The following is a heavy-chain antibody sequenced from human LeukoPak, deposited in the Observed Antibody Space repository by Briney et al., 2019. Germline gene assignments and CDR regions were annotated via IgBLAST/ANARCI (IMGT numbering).Heavy chain of an antibody. D-gene: IGHD3-9*01. Sequence: GGSLRLSCAASGFTFSSYGMHWVRQAPGKGLEWVAFIQYDGSSKYYADSVKGRFTISRDNAKNFLYLQMNSLRAEDTAVYYCARTYYDILTGYNPYFDYWGQGILVTVSA. CDR3: ARTYYDILTGYNPYFDY. J-gene: IGHJ4*02. V-gene: IGHV3-30*12. CDR1: GFTFSSYG. CDR2: IQYDGSSK.